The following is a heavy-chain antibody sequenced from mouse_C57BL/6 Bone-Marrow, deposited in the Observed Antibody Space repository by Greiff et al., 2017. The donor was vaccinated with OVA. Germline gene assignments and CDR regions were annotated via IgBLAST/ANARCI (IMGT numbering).Heavy chain of an antibody. CDR2: IDPNSGGT. CDR1: GYTFTSYW. V-gene: IGHV1-72*01. J-gene: IGHJ4*01. Sequence: QQSCKASGYTFTSYWMHWVKQRPGRGLEWIGRIDPNSGGTKYNEKFKSKATLTVDKPSSTAYMQLSSLTSEDSAVYYCARGRQLRVQGYAMDYWGQGTSVTVSS. CDR3: ARGRQLRVQGYAMDY. D-gene: IGHD3-2*02.